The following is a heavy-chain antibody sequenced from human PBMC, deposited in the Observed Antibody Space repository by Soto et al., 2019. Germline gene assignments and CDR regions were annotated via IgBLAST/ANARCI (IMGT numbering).Heavy chain of an antibody. J-gene: IGHJ6*02. D-gene: IGHD2-2*01. V-gene: IGHV6-1*01. CDR3: ARDGLNTIYYSYGMDV. CDR2: TYYRSKWYN. CDR1: WDSFSINRAA. Sequence: PSQTLSLTCAISWDSFSINRAAFNLIRHSPSRGLEWLGRTYYRSKWYNDYAVSVKSRITIKPDTSKNQFSLQLNSVTPEDTAVYYCARDGLNTIYYSYGMDVWGQGTPVTVSS.